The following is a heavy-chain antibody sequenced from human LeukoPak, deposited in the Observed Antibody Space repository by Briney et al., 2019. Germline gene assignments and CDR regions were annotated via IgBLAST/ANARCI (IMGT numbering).Heavy chain of an antibody. Sequence: ASVKVSCKASGYTFTGYCMHWVRQAPGQGLEWMGWINPNSGGTNYAQKFQGRVTMTRDTSISTAYMELSRLRSDDTAVYYCARAGSSGYYYFDYWGQGTLVTVSS. CDR2: INPNSGGT. CDR3: ARAGSSGYYYFDY. D-gene: IGHD3-22*01. J-gene: IGHJ4*02. V-gene: IGHV1-2*02. CDR1: GYTFTGYC.